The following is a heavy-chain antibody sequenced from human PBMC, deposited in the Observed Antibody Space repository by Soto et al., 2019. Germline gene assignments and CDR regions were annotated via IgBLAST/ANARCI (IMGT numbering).Heavy chain of an antibody. V-gene: IGHV1-69*01. D-gene: IGHD5-12*01. CDR1: GGPFSSYV. CDR3: ARGGYDGYPIAY. Sequence: QVQLVQSGAEVKKPGSSVRVSCQAIGGPFSSYVISWIRQAPGQGLEWLGGITPIFGTSAYAQRLQGRASFSADEASVTAYMALTSLTPDDTAVYFCARGGYDGYPIAYWGQGTLVTVSS. CDR2: ITPIFGTS. J-gene: IGHJ4*02.